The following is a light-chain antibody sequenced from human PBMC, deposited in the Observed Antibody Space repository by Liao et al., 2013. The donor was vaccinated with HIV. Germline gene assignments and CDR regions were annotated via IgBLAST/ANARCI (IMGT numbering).Light chain of an antibody. J-gene: IGLJ2*01. CDR1: KLGNKY. CDR2: QDT. Sequence: SYELTQPPSVSVSPGQTASITCSGDKLGNKYACWYQQRPGQSPVLVMYQDTKRPSGIPERMSGSNSGNTATLSISRVEAGDEAAYYCQVWDSSSDHPVVFGGGTKLTVL. CDR3: QVWDSSSDHPVV. V-gene: IGLV3-1*01.